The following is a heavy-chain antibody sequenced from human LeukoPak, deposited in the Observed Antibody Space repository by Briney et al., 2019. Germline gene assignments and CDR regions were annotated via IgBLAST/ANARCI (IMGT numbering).Heavy chain of an antibody. D-gene: IGHD1-26*01. CDR2: IHTSGST. J-gene: IGHJ4*02. V-gene: IGHV4-61*02. CDR3: ARGGSYSDFDS. CDR1: GGAINSGSYH. Sequence: PSETLSLTCTVSGGAINSGSYHWNWIRQPAGKGLEWIGRIHTSGSTNYNPSLNSRVTISLDTSKNQFSLNLSSVTAADTAVYYCARGGSYSDFDSWGQGTLVTVSS.